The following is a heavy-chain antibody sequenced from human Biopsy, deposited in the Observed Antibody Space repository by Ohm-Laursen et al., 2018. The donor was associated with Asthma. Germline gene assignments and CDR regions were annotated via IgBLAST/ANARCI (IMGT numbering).Heavy chain of an antibody. Sequence: SLRLPCAASGFTFSNYAMTWVRQAPGQGLEWVSAISGGGGGTKYADSVKGRFTISRDNSKNTLSLQMSSLRAEDTALYYCAKDLSKAVGGSNDYYYGMDVWGQGTTVTVAS. D-gene: IGHD6-19*01. CDR2: ISGGGGGT. CDR1: GFTFSNYA. CDR3: AKDLSKAVGGSNDYYYGMDV. V-gene: IGHV3-23*01. J-gene: IGHJ6*02.